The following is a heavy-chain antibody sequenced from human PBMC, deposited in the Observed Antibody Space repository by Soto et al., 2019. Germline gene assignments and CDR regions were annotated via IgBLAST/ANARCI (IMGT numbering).Heavy chain of an antibody. J-gene: IGHJ4*02. CDR2: ISSSSSYI. Sequence: GGSLRLSCAASGFTFSSYSMNWVRQAPGKGLEWVSSISSSSSYIYYADSVKGRFTISRDNAKNSLYLQMNSLRAEDTAVYYCARDSTGTTNFDYWGQGTLVTVSS. CDR1: GFTFSSYS. CDR3: ARDSTGTTNFDY. D-gene: IGHD1-1*01. V-gene: IGHV3-21*01.